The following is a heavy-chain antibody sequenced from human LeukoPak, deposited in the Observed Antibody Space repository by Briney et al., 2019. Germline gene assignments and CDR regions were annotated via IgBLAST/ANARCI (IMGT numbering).Heavy chain of an antibody. CDR1: GYTFTGYY. CDR2: MNPNSGNT. Sequence: GASVKVSCKASGYTFTGYYMHWVRQATGQGLEWMEWMNPNSGNTGYAQKFQGRVTMTRNTSISTAYMELSSLRSEDTAVYYCARAGVWFGDEGDWGQGTLVTVSS. J-gene: IGHJ4*02. D-gene: IGHD3-10*01. CDR3: ARAGVWFGDEGD. V-gene: IGHV1-8*02.